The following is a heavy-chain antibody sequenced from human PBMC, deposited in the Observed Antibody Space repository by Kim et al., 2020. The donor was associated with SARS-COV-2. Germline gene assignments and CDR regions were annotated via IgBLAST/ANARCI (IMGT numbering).Heavy chain of an antibody. CDR2: ISPSGDST. V-gene: IGHV3-23*01. CDR3: AKTLPLRLAYNWYFDL. CDR1: GFTFSSYC. J-gene: IGHJ2*01. Sequence: GGSLRLSCAASGFTFSSYCMTWVRQAPGKGLEWVSGISPSGDSTFYADSVKGRFTISRDNSKNTLYLQMNSLRAEDTAVYFCAKTLPLRLAYNWYFDLWGRGTLVTVSS. D-gene: IGHD2-15*01.